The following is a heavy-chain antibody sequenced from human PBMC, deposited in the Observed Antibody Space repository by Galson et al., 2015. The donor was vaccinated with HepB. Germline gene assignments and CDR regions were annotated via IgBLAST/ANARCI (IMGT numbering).Heavy chain of an antibody. J-gene: IGHJ4*02. CDR2: IWYGGTEK. D-gene: IGHD1-26*01. CDR1: GFIFRSYG. Sequence: SLRLSCAASGFIFRSYGMHWVRQAPGKGLEWVALIWYGGTEKQYADFVKGRFTISRDNSKNTLYLQMNSLRAEDTAVYYCARDLRPDGTYYFDQWGQGTLVTVSS. V-gene: IGHV3-33*01. CDR3: ARDLRPDGTYYFDQ.